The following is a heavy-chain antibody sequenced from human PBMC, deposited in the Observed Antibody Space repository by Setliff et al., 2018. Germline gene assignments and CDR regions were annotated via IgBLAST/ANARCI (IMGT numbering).Heavy chain of an antibody. J-gene: IGHJ3*02. V-gene: IGHV1-46*01. CDR2: INPSSGRT. D-gene: IGHD3-22*01. CDR1: GYTFTSHY. CDR3: ARDVFPYHYEGAFDI. Sequence: ASGKVSCEASGYTFTSHYMHWVRQAPGLGLEWMGTINPSSGRTSYAQKFQGRVTMTRDTSTSTVYMDMSSLRSEDTAVYYCARDVFPYHYEGAFDIWGQGTMVTVSS.